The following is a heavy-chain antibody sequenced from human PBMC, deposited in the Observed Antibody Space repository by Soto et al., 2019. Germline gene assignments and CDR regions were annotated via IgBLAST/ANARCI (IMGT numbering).Heavy chain of an antibody. CDR3: ARGSGSYLTNNWFDP. CDR2: IIPIFGTA. D-gene: IGHD1-26*01. V-gene: IGHV1-69*13. Sequence: SVKVSCKASGGTFSSYAISWVRQAPGQGLEWMGGIIPIFGTANYAQKFQGRVTITADESTSTAYMELSSLRSEDTAVYYCARGSGSYLTNNWFDPWGQGTLVTVSS. CDR1: GGTFSSYA. J-gene: IGHJ5*02.